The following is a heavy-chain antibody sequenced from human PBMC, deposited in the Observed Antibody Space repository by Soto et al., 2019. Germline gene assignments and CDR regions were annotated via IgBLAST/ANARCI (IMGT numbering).Heavy chain of an antibody. CDR3: ARRYRGNFDY. D-gene: IGHD4-4*01. V-gene: IGHV4-59*08. J-gene: IGHJ4*02. CDR1: GGSMSSYY. CDR2: IYYSGST. Sequence: PSETLSLTCTVSGGSMSSYYWSWIRQPPGKGLEWIGYIYYSGSTNYNPSLKSRVTMSVDTPKNQFSLKLSSVTAADTAVYYCARRYRGNFDYWGQGTLVTVSS.